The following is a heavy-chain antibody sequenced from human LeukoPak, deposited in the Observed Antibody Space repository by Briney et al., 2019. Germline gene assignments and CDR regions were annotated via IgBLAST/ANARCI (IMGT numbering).Heavy chain of an antibody. D-gene: IGHD3-10*01. CDR1: GFTFSSYA. V-gene: IGHV3-30-3*01. J-gene: IGHJ4*02. CDR3: ARGQYYYGSGSYYTRYYFDY. CDR2: ISYDGSNK. Sequence: GRSLRHSCAASGFTFSSYAMHWVRQAPGKGLEWVAVISYDGSNKYYADSVKGRFTISRDNSKNTLYLQMNSLRAEDTAVYYCARGQYYYGSGSYYTRYYFDYWGQGTLVTVSS.